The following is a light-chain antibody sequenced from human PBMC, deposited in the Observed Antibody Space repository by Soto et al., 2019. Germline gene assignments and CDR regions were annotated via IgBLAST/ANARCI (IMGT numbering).Light chain of an antibody. Sequence: EIVLTQSPGTLSSSPGERATLSCRASQSVSSTYVGWYQQKPGRAPRLLIFGASSRATGIPDRFSGSGSGTDFTLTISRLEPEDFAVYYCQHYGSSPTTVGQGTKVDSK. CDR3: QHYGSSPTT. CDR2: GAS. J-gene: IGKJ1*01. V-gene: IGKV3-20*01. CDR1: QSVSSTY.